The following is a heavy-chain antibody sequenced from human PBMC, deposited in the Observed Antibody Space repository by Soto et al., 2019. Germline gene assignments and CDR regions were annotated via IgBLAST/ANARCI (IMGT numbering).Heavy chain of an antibody. CDR1: GFGFTNYG. D-gene: IGHD5-18*01. Sequence: GGSVRLSCAASGFGFTNYGMHWVRQAPGKGLEWVAVIWYDGSNKYYADSVKGRFTISRDNSKNTLYLQMNSLRAEDTAVYYCASSGRGAFTAIVHYPPYGMDVSGQASTVTVSS. J-gene: IGHJ6*02. V-gene: IGHV3-33*01. CDR2: IWYDGSNK. CDR3: ASSGRGAFTAIVHYPPYGMDV.